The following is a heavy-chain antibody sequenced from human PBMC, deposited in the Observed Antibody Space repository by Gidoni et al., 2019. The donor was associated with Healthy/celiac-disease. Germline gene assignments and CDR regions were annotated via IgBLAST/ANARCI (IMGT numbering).Heavy chain of an antibody. D-gene: IGHD6-13*01. J-gene: IGHJ4*02. Sequence: EVQLVESGGGFVQPGGSLSLACAASGFAVSSSWMHWVRQAPGKGLVWVSRIKSDGRSTSYADSVKGRFTISRDNAKNTLYLQMNSLRAEDTAVYYCAREWQQLFGFDYWGQGTLVTVSS. CDR1: GFAVSSSW. CDR2: IKSDGRST. CDR3: AREWQQLFGFDY. V-gene: IGHV3-74*01.